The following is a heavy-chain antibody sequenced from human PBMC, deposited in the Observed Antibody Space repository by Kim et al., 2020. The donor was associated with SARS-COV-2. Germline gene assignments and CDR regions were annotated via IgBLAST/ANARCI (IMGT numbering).Heavy chain of an antibody. CDR1: GGTFSSYA. CDR3: ARDPEINYCSGGSCYTGWFDP. Sequence: SVKVSCKASGGTFSSYAISWVRQAPGQGLEWMGGIIPIFGTANYAQKFQGRVTITADESTSTAYMELSSLRSEDTAVYYCARDPEINYCSGGSCYTGWFDPWGQGTLVTVSS. D-gene: IGHD2-15*01. J-gene: IGHJ5*02. CDR2: IIPIFGTA. V-gene: IGHV1-69*13.